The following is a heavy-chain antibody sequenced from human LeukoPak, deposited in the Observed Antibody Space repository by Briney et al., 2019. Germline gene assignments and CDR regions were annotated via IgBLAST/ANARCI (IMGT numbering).Heavy chain of an antibody. V-gene: IGHV3-74*01. CDR3: ARDSSYGMDV. J-gene: IGHJ6*02. CDR1: GFTFSNHW. CDR2: INDGGSGT. Sequence: GGSLRLSCVASGFTFSNHWMHWVRRAPGKGLVWVSHINDGGSGTGYADSVKGRFTISRDNAKNTLYLQMNSLRADDTAVYYCARDSSYGMDVWGQGTTVTVSS.